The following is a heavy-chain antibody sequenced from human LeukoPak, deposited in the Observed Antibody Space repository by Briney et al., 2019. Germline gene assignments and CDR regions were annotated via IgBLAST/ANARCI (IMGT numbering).Heavy chain of an antibody. Sequence: SETLSLTCAVYGGSFSGYYWSWIRQPPGKGLEWIGEINHSGSTNYNPSLKSRVTIPVDTSKNQFSLKLSSVTAADTAVYYCARGNSWNLSFVYWGQGTLVTVSS. CDR3: ARGNSWNLSFVY. V-gene: IGHV4-34*01. D-gene: IGHD1-20*01. CDR2: INHSGST. J-gene: IGHJ4*02. CDR1: GGSFSGYY.